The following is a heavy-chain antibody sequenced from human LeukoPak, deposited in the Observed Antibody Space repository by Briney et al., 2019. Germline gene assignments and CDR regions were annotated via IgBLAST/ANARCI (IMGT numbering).Heavy chain of an antibody. CDR3: AKGSGYSNWFDP. D-gene: IGHD3-3*01. J-gene: IGHJ5*02. Sequence: GSLRLSCAASGFTFSSYAMSWVRQAPGKGLEWVSAISGSGGSTYYADSVKGRFTISRDNSKNTLYLQMNSLRAEDTAVYYCAKGSGYSNWFDPWGQGTLVTVSS. CDR2: ISGSGGST. CDR1: GFTFSSYA. V-gene: IGHV3-23*01.